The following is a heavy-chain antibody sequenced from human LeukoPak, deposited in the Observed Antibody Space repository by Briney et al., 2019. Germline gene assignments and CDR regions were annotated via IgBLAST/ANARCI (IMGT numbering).Heavy chain of an antibody. CDR1: GFAFSTYW. CDR3: ARAYSYRAYFDY. D-gene: IGHD5-18*01. CDR2: INSDGSST. J-gene: IGHJ4*02. Sequence: GGSLRLSCAASGFAFSTYWMHWVRQAPGKGLVWVSRINSDGSSTNYADSVKGRFTISRDNAKNMLYLQMNSLRAEDTAVYYCARAYSYRAYFDYWGQGTLVTVSS. V-gene: IGHV3-74*01.